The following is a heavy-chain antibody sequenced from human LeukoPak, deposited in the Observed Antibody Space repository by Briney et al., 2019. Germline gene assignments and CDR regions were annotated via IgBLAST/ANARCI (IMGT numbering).Heavy chain of an antibody. D-gene: IGHD6-13*01. J-gene: IGHJ5*02. CDR1: GFTFSSYA. CDR2: IVYGGDT. V-gene: IGHV3-23*01. Sequence: GGSLRLSCAASGFTFSSYAMTWVRQAPGKGLEWVSYIVYGGDTYFAASVKGRFAISRDNSKNTLYLQMNSLVVEDTAVYDCAKGGRGEAGLGAWGQGTLVTVSS. CDR3: AKGGRGEAGLGA.